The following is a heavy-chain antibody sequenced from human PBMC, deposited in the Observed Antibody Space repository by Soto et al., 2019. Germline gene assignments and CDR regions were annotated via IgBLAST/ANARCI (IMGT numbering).Heavy chain of an antibody. J-gene: IGHJ3*02. CDR3: ARGAALVATIYFDAFDI. D-gene: IGHD5-12*01. CDR1: GYTFTSYD. CDR2: MNPNSGNT. V-gene: IGHV1-8*01. Sequence: ASVKVSCKASGYTFTSYDINWVRQATGQGLERMGWMNPNSGNTEYAQKFQGRVTMTRNTSISTAYMELSSLRSEDTAVYYCARGAALVATIYFDAFDIWGQGTMVTVSS.